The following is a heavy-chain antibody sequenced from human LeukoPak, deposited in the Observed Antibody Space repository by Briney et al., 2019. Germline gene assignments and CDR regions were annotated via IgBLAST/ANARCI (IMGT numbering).Heavy chain of an antibody. Sequence: SETLSLTCTVSGGSVSSGSYYWSWIRQPPGKGLEWIGYIYYSGSTNYNPSLKSRVTISVDTSRNQFSLKLSSVTAADTAVYYCARDRTGPLSYYYGIDPWGQGTLVTVSS. V-gene: IGHV4-61*01. CDR2: IYYSGST. CDR1: GGSVSSGSYY. D-gene: IGHD3-10*01. J-gene: IGHJ5*02. CDR3: ARDRTGPLSYYYGIDP.